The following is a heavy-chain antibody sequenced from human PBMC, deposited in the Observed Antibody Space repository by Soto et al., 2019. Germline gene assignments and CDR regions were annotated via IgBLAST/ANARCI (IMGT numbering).Heavy chain of an antibody. V-gene: IGHV1-2*02. Sequence: GASVKVSCKASGYTFTGYYMHWVRQAPGQGLEWMGWINPDYGGATYAQKFQGRVSLTRDTSNSTAYMELSSLRSDDTAVYFCARDLGGSSSYLGYWGQGTPVTVSS. J-gene: IGHJ4*02. CDR2: INPDYGGA. CDR3: ARDLGGSSSYLGY. D-gene: IGHD6-6*01. CDR1: GYTFTGYY.